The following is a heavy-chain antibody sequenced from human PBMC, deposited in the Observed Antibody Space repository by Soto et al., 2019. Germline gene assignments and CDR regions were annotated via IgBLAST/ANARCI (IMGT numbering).Heavy chain of an antibody. Sequence: QVQLQESGPGLVKPSETLSLTCTVSGGSISSYYWSWIRQPPGKGLEWIGYIYYSGSTNYNPSLKSRVTRAVDTSKNQFYLRLSSVTAAATAVYYCARAWGYAFDFWGQGTMVTVSS. CDR2: IYYSGST. CDR1: GGSISSYY. CDR3: ARAWGYAFDF. V-gene: IGHV4-59*01. D-gene: IGHD7-27*01. J-gene: IGHJ3*01.